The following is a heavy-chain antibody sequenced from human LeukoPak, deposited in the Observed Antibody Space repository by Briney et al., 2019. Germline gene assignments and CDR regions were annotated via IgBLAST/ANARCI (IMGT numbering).Heavy chain of an antibody. J-gene: IGHJ4*02. CDR1: GYTFTGYY. D-gene: IGHD6-13*01. Sequence: ASVKVSCKASGYTFTGYYMHWVRQAPGQGLEWMGWINPNSGGTNYAQKFQGRVTMTRDTSISTAYMELSSLRSEDTAVYYCARVPGIAAAGTRLDYWGQGTLVTVSS. V-gene: IGHV1-2*02. CDR2: INPNSGGT. CDR3: ARVPGIAAAGTRLDY.